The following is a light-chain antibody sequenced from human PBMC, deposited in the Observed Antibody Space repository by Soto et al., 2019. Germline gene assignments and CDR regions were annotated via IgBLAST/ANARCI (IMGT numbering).Light chain of an antibody. CDR3: QQYNVWPLT. V-gene: IGKV3-15*01. CDR1: QNINNN. Sequence: VVMTHSPDTLSASAWYGFTLTFSSSQNINNNLAWYQQKPGQAPSLLIYGASTRVTGIPARFSGGRSGTEFTFTISSLQSEDFAVYYCQQYNVWPLTFGGGTKVDIK. CDR2: GAS. J-gene: IGKJ4*01.